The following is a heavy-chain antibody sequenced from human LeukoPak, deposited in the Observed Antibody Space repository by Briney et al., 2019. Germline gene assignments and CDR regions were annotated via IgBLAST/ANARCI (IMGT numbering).Heavy chain of an antibody. V-gene: IGHV3-48*03. CDR3: ARDRTRYYYDSSGSFDY. Sequence: GGSLRLSCAASGFTFGSYEMNWFRQAPGKGLEWVSYISSSGSTIYYADPVKGRFTISRDNAKNSLYLQMNSLRAEDTAVYYCARDRTRYYYDSSGSFDYWRQGTLVTVST. CDR2: ISSSGSTI. J-gene: IGHJ4*02. D-gene: IGHD3-22*01. CDR1: GFTFGSYE.